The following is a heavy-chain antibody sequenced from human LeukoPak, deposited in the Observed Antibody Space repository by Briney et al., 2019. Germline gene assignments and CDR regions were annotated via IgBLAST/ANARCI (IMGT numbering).Heavy chain of an antibody. CDR3: ARPFMEQLVPFDP. CDR2: ISTYNGNT. D-gene: IGHD6-13*01. Sequence: ASVMVSCKASGYTFTSYGISWVRQAPGQGLEWMGWISTYNGNTNYAQKLQGRVTLTTDTSTNTAYMELTSLRSDDTAVYYCARPFMEQLVPFDPWGQGTLVTVSS. V-gene: IGHV1-18*01. CDR1: GYTFTSYG. J-gene: IGHJ5*02.